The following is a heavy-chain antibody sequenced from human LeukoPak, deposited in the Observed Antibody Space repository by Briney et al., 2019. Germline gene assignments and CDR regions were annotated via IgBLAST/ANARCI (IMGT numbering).Heavy chain of an antibody. D-gene: IGHD1-1*01. CDR1: GFTFNTYS. CDR2: ISSSSSTI. CDR3: ARDLRYNWNDNAFDI. V-gene: IGHV3-48*01. J-gene: IGHJ3*02. Sequence: GGSLRLSCAASGFTFNTYSMNWVRQAPGKGLEWVSYISSSSSTIYYADSVKGRFTISRDNAKNSLYLQMNSLRAEDTAVYYCARDLRYNWNDNAFDIWGQGTMVTVSS.